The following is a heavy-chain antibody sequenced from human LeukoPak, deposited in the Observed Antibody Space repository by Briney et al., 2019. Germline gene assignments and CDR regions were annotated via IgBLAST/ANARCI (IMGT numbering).Heavy chain of an antibody. J-gene: IGHJ4*02. Sequence: GGSLRLSRAASGFTFSNYWMQCVRQTPGKGLVWVSHIHGDGSSTNYADSVKGRFTISRDNAKNTLYLQMNSLRAEDTAVYYCARGSGGDCEYWGQGTLVTVSS. V-gene: IGHV3-74*01. CDR2: IHGDGSST. D-gene: IGHD2-21*02. CDR3: ARGSGGDCEY. CDR1: GFTFSNYW.